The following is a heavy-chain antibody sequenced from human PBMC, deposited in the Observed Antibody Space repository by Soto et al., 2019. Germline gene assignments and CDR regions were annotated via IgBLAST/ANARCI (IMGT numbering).Heavy chain of an antibody. D-gene: IGHD7-27*01. CDR3: TMGTTVGIPSTGV. CDR1: GFTFRSAW. V-gene: IGHV3-15*07. CDR2: IKSNTDGGTT. Sequence: GGSLRLSCAVSGFTFRSAWMNWVRQAPGQGLDWVGRIKSNTDGGTTEYAAPVKGRFTISRDDSKNTLYLEVNNLKTEDTAVYYCTMGTTVGIPSTGVWGQGTLVTVSS. J-gene: IGHJ4*02.